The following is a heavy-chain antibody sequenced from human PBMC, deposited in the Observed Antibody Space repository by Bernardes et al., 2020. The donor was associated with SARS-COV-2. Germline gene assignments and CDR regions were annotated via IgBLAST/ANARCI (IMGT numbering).Heavy chain of an antibody. D-gene: IGHD2-2*01. CDR1: GFTFSTYA. CDR3: AKGPKRIPKDDIILVEVAPPEDY. J-gene: IGHJ4*02. Sequence: VGSLILSCVASGFTFSTYAMTWVRQAPTKGLEWVSAISGSGGSTYYADSVKGRFTISRDNSENTLYLQMDSLRAEDTAVYYCAKGPKRIPKDDIILVEVAPPEDYWGQGALVTVSS. CDR2: ISGSGGST. V-gene: IGHV3-23*01.